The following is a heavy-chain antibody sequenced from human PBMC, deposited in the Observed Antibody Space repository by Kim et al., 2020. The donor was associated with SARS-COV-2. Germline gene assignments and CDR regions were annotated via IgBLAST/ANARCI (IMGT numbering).Heavy chain of an antibody. J-gene: IGHJ4*02. D-gene: IGHD3-10*01. CDR1: GGTFSSYA. V-gene: IGHV1-69*04. CDR3: ARGGYYGSGSPSAFDY. Sequence: SVKVSCKASGGTFSSYAISWVRQAPGQGLEWMGRIIPILGIANYAQKFQGRVTITADKSTSTAYMELSSLRSEDTAVYYCARGGYYGSGSPSAFDYWGQGTLVTVSS. CDR2: IIPILGIA.